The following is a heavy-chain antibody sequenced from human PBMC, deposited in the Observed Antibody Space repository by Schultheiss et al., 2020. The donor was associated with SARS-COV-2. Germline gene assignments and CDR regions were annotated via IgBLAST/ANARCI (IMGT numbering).Heavy chain of an antibody. Sequence: GGSLRLSCAASGFTFSSYDMHWVRQATGKGLEWVSAIGTAGDPYYPGSVKGRFTISRDNSKNTLYLQMNSLRAEDTAVYYCAKVSGIVGALDYWGQGTLVTVSS. CDR3: AKVSGIVGALDY. D-gene: IGHD1-26*01. J-gene: IGHJ4*02. CDR1: GFTFSSYD. V-gene: IGHV3-13*05. CDR2: IGTAGDP.